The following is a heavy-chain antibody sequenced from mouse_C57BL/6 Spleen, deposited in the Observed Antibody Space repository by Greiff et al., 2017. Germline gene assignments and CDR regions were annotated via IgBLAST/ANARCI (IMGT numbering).Heavy chain of an antibody. V-gene: IGHV1-82*01. CDR3: ASRRGSSYWYFDV. D-gene: IGHD1-1*01. J-gene: IGHJ1*03. Sequence: VQLQQSGPELVKPGASVKISCKASGYAFRSSWMNWVKQRPGKGLEWIGRIYPGDGDTNYNGKLKGKATLTADKASSTAYMQLSSLTSEDSAVYFCASRRGSSYWYFDVWGTGTTVTVSS. CDR2: IYPGDGDT. CDR1: GYAFRSSW.